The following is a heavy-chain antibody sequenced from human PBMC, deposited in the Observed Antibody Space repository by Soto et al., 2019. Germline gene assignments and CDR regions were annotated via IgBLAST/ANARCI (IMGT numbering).Heavy chain of an antibody. Sequence: QLHLVQSGAVVKKPGASVTVSCSASGYPVTAYYMHWVRQAPGRGLEWMGGINPATGAAKYTQTFQRRVTITRATSPRTVFMEMSGLTSDDTAVFYCARGGGVGVAGSAAFDMWGQGTLVTVSS. D-gene: IGHD3-3*01. CDR2: INPATGAA. V-gene: IGHV1-2*02. CDR3: ARGGGVGVAGSAAFDM. CDR1: GYPVTAYY. J-gene: IGHJ3*02.